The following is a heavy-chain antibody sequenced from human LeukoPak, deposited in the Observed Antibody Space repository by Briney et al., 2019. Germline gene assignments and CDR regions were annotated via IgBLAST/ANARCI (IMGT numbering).Heavy chain of an antibody. CDR3: ARQAVADYYFDY. CDR2: ISTNSGGT. J-gene: IGHJ4*02. CDR1: GYTFTGYY. D-gene: IGHD6-19*01. V-gene: IGHV1-2*02. Sequence: ASVKVSCTASGYTFTGYYIHWVRQAPGQGLEWMGWISTNSGGTKYTQKFQGRVTMTRDTSISTAYMELSRLRSDDTAVYYCARQAVADYYFDYWGQGTLVTVSS.